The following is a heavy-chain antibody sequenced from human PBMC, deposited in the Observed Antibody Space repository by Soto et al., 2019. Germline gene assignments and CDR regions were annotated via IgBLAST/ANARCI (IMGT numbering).Heavy chain of an antibody. J-gene: IGHJ6*02. Sequence: QVQLVQSGAEVKKPGSSVKVSCKASGGTFSSYAISWVRQAPGQGLEWMGGIIPIFGTANYAQKFQGRVTITADESTSTAYMEPSSLRSEDTAVYYCARAGWGYCSSTSCYSYYYYYGMDVWGPGTTVTVSS. V-gene: IGHV1-69*01. CDR3: ARAGWGYCSSTSCYSYYYYYGMDV. CDR1: GGTFSSYA. D-gene: IGHD2-2*01. CDR2: IIPIFGTA.